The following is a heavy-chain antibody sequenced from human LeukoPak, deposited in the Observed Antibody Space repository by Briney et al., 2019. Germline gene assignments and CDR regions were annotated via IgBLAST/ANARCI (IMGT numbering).Heavy chain of an antibody. J-gene: IGHJ3*02. V-gene: IGHV3-48*04. CDR3: ASSGPRVGAFDI. D-gene: IGHD5-12*01. CDR1: GFTFSSDS. CDR2: SSINSSTI. Sequence: GGPLRLSCAASGFTFSSDSKNWLCHAQRTGLGRVSYSSINSSTIYYADSVEGRFTISRDNAKSSLYLQMNSLRAEDTAVYYCASSGPRVGAFDIWGQGTMVTVSS.